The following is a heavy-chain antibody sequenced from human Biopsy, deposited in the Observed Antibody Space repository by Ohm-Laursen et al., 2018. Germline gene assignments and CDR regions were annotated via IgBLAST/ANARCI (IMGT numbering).Heavy chain of an antibody. CDR3: SKCMTGGSNYYFHH. CDR1: GFTFSSYG. V-gene: IGHV3-33*06. D-gene: IGHD2-8*01. Sequence: SLRLSCAASGFTFSSYGMHWVRQAPGKGLEWVAAIWYDGRNKNCADSVKGRFTISRDNSKNTLYLQMNSLRGEDTAVYYCSKCMTGGSNYYFHHCGQGTLVTVSS. CDR2: IWYDGRNK. J-gene: IGHJ4*02.